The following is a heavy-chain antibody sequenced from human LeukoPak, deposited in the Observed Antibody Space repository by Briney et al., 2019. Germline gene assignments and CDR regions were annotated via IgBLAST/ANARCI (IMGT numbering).Heavy chain of an antibody. CDR2: IKQDGSEK. CDR1: GFTFSNYW. J-gene: IGHJ4*02. V-gene: IGHV3-7*01. D-gene: IGHD2-15*01. CDR3: ARDTRRGYCSGGSCSMDY. Sequence: GGSLRLSCAASGFTFSNYWMSWVRQAPGKGLEWVANIKQDGSEKYYVDSVKGRFTISRDNAKNSLYLQMNSLRAEDTAVYYCARDTRRGYCSGGSCSMDYWGQGTLVTVSS.